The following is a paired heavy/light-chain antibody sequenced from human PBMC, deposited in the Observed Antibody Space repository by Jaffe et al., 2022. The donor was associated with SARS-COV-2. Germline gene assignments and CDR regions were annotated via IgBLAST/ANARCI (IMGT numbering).Light chain of an antibody. CDR3: QVWDSSSDRV. CDR1: NIGSKS. Sequence: SYVLTQPPSVSVAPGQTARITCGGNNIGSKSVHWYQQKPGQAPVLVVYDDSDRPSGIPERFSGSNSGNTATLTISRVEAGDEADYYCQVWDSSSDRVFGGGTKLTVL. CDR2: DDS. J-gene: IGLJ3*02. V-gene: IGLV3-21*02.
Heavy chain of an antibody. V-gene: IGHV3-23*01. CDR3: AKDQRAGGGPAGYYYYYGMDV. CDR2: ISGSGGST. CDR1: GFTFSSYA. Sequence: EVQLLESGGGLVQPGGSLRLSCAASGFTFSSYAMSWVRQAPGKGLEWVSAISGSGGSTYYADSVKGRFTISRDNSKNTLYLQMNSLRAEDTAVYYCAKDQRAGGGPAGYYYYYGMDVWGQGTTVTVSS. D-gene: IGHD2-15*01. J-gene: IGHJ6*02.